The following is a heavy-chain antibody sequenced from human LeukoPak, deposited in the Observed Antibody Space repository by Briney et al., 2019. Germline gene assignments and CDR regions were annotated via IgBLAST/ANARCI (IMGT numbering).Heavy chain of an antibody. CDR3: ARHPPSGGCDY. Sequence: GESLKISCKASGYRFTSYWIGWVRQMPGKGLEWMGIIYPGDSDTRYSPSFKGQVTISADKSISTAYLQWSSLKASDTAMYYCARHPPSGGCDYWGQGTLVTVSS. D-gene: IGHD3-10*01. CDR2: IYPGDSDT. J-gene: IGHJ4*02. V-gene: IGHV5-51*01. CDR1: GYRFTSYW.